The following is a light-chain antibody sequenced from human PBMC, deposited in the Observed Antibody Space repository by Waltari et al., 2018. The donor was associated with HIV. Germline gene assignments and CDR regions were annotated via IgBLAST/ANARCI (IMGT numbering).Light chain of an antibody. CDR2: DVS. J-gene: IGLJ3*02. CDR1: SSDVCGYNY. Sequence: QSALTQPASVSGSPGQSITISCTGTSSDVCGYNYVSWYPQHPGKAPNLMIYDVSNRPSGVSNRFSGSKSGNTASLTISGLQAEDEADYYCSSYRSSSTWVFGGGTKLTVL. CDR3: SSYRSSSTWV. V-gene: IGLV2-14*03.